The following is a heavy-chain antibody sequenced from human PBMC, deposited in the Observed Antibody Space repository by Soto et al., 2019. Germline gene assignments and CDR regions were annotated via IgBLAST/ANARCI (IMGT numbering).Heavy chain of an antibody. CDR3: ARPHYDSNTFYSFFDY. V-gene: IGHV4-34*12. Sequence: SETLSLTCAVSGESFSGYFWSWIRQPPGKGLEWIGQVFHGGATNYSPSLKSRVTISVDTSKNHFSLELSSVTAADTAVYYCARPHYDSNTFYSFFDYWGQGTMVTAPQ. J-gene: IGHJ4*02. D-gene: IGHD3-22*01. CDR1: GESFSGYF. CDR2: VFHGGAT.